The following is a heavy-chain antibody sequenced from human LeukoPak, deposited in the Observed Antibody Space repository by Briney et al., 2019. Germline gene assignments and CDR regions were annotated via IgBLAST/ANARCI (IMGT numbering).Heavy chain of an antibody. CDR3: ARLSQPESGRYEDY. CDR2: IIPIFGTA. V-gene: IGHV1-69*13. CDR1: GGTFSSYA. J-gene: IGHJ4*02. Sequence: GASVKVSCKASGGTFSSYAISWVRQAPGQGLEWMGGIIPIFGTANYAQKFQGRVTITADESTSTAYMELSSLRSEDTAVYYCARLSQPESGRYEDYWGQGTLVTVSS. D-gene: IGHD6-19*01.